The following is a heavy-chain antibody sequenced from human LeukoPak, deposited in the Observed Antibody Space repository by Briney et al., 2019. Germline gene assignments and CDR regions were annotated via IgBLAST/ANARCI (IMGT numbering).Heavy chain of an antibody. V-gene: IGHV4-61*02. D-gene: IGHD2/OR15-2a*01. J-gene: IGHJ4*02. Sequence: SETLSLTCTVSGGSISSGSYYWSWPGQPAGKGREWIGRIYTSGSTNYTPSLKSRVTISVDTSKNQFSLKLSSVTAADTAVYYCASNSVLSIFDYWGQGTLVTVSS. CDR3: ASNSVLSIFDY. CDR1: GGSISSGSYY. CDR2: IYTSGST.